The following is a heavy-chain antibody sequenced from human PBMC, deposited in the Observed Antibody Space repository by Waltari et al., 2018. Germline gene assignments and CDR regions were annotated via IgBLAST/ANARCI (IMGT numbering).Heavy chain of an antibody. Sequence: QLQESGPGLVRPSGTLSLTCDVSGDPMTTSDCWSWVRESPGKGLEWIGQVRGVWRTNYNPSFASRVSISLDTSRNQFSLKVTSATVADTAMYYCARDRGRGLYLDSWGQGTLVTVS. J-gene: IGHJ4*02. CDR2: VRGVWRT. CDR1: GDPMTTSDC. CDR3: ARDRGRGLYLDS. V-gene: IGHV4-4*02. D-gene: IGHD5-12*01.